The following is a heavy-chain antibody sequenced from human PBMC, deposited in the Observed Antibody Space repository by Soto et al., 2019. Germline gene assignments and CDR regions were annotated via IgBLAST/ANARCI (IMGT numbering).Heavy chain of an antibody. CDR1: GGSINGYY. J-gene: IGHJ6*03. CDR2: IYYGGST. Sequence: SETLALTCTVSGGSINGYYWSWIRQPPGKGLEWIGYIYYGGSTNYNPSLKSRVTISVDTSKNQFSLKLSSVTAADTAVYYCARNGYDFWSGYYTERYYYYMDVWGKGTTVTVSS. V-gene: IGHV4-59*01. D-gene: IGHD3-3*01. CDR3: ARNGYDFWSGYYTERYYYYMDV.